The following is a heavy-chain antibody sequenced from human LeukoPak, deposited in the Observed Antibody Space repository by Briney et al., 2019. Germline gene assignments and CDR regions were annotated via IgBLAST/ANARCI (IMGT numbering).Heavy chain of an antibody. V-gene: IGHV4-39*01. Sequence: PSETLSLTCTVSGGSISSSSYYWGWIRQPPGKGLEWIGSVYYSGSTYYNPSLKSRVTISVDTSKNQFSLKLSSVTAADTAVYYCARHGFGSYFDYWGQGTLVTVSS. D-gene: IGHD3-10*01. CDR2: VYYSGST. CDR3: ARHGFGSYFDY. J-gene: IGHJ4*02. CDR1: GGSISSSSYY.